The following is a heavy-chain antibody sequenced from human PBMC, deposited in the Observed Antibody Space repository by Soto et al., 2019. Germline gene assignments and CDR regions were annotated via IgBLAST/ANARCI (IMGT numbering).Heavy chain of an antibody. V-gene: IGHV1-46*01. CDR2: INPSGGST. CDR1: GYTFTSYY. J-gene: IGHJ4*02. D-gene: IGHD3-22*01. CDR3: ARGDYDSSGYYYFLFDY. Sequence: ASVKVSCKASGYTFTSYYMHWVLQAPGQGLEWMGIINPSGGSTSYAQKFQGRVTMTRDTSTSTVYMELSSLRSEDTAVYYCARGDYDSSGYYYFLFDYWGQGTLVTVSS.